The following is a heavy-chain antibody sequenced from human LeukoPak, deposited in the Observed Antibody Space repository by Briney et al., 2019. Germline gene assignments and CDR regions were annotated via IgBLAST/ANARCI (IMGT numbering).Heavy chain of an antibody. J-gene: IGHJ6*03. CDR1: GFSFSPTW. Sequence: GGSLRLSCAASGFSFSPTWMHWVRQPPGQGLVWVARITSDGTSISYAESVKGRFTISRDNSQNTVSLQLNNLRIEDTALYYCAKTSLSDPSGHYYYMDVWGKGTTVTVSS. CDR2: ITSDGTSI. V-gene: IGHV3-74*03. CDR3: AKTSLSDPSGHYYYMDV. D-gene: IGHD3-3*01.